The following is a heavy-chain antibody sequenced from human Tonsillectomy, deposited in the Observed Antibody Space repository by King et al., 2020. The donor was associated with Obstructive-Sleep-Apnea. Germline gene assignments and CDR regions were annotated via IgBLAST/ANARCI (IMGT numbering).Heavy chain of an antibody. CDR2: ISWNSGRT. D-gene: IGHD6-19*01. V-gene: IGHV3-9*01. CDR3: AKDMSSGWYGPIDY. Sequence: VQLVESGGGLVQPGRSLRLSCAASGFTFDDYAMHWVRQAPGKGLEWVTGISWNSGRTGYADSVKGRFTISRDNAKNSLYLQMKSLRVEDTALYYCAKDMSSGWYGPIDYWGQGTLVSVSS. J-gene: IGHJ4*02. CDR1: GFTFDDYA.